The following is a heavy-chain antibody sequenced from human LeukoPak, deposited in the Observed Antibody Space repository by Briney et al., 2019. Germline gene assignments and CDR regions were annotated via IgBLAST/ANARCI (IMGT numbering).Heavy chain of an antibody. J-gene: IGHJ4*02. Sequence: PGRSLRLSCAASGFTFSSYAMHWVRQAPGKGLEWVAVISYDGSNKYYADSVKGRFTISRDNSKNTLYLQMNSLRAEDTAVYYCARYSGSSGWYNYFDYWDQGTLVTVSS. CDR3: ARYSGSSGWYNYFDY. D-gene: IGHD6-19*01. CDR1: GFTFSSYA. V-gene: IGHV3-30-3*01. CDR2: ISYDGSNK.